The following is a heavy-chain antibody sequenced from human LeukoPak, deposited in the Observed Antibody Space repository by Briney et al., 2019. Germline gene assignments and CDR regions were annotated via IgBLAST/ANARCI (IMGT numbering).Heavy chain of an antibody. V-gene: IGHV1-46*01. CDR2: INPSGGST. Sequence: ASVKVSCKASGYTFTSYYMHWVRQAPGQGLEWMGIINPSGGSTSYAQKFQGRVTMTRDTSTSTVYMELSSLRSEDTAVYYCAREGGGSGSYPPFDYWGQGTLVTVSS. CDR3: AREGGGSGSYPPFDY. J-gene: IGHJ4*02. D-gene: IGHD3-10*01. CDR1: GYTFTSYY.